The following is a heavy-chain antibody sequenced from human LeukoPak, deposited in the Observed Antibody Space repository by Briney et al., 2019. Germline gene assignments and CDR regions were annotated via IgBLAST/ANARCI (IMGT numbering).Heavy chain of an antibody. CDR1: GGSISSYY. CDR3: ARELLGGVLNNWFDP. CDR2: IYYSGST. D-gene: IGHD3-16*01. Sequence: SETLSLTCTVSGGSISSYYWSWIRQPPGKGLGWIGYIYYSGSTNYNPSLKSRVTISVDTSKNQFSLKLSSVTAADTAVYYCARELLGGVLNNWFDPWGQGTLVTVSS. V-gene: IGHV4-59*13. J-gene: IGHJ5*02.